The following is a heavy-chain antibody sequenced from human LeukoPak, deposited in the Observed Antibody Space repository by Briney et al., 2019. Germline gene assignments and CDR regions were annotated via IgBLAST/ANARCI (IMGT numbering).Heavy chain of an antibody. CDR1: GFTFSSYS. V-gene: IGHV3-21*01. J-gene: IGHJ4*02. CDR2: ISSSSSYI. D-gene: IGHD3-22*01. Sequence: PGGSLRLSCAASGFTFSSYSMNWVRQAPGKGLEWVSSISSSSSYIYYADSVKGRFTISRDNAKNSMYLQMNSLRAEDTAVYYCARALAINYYDRSGCFEYWGQGTLLTVAS. CDR3: ARALAINYYDRSGCFEY.